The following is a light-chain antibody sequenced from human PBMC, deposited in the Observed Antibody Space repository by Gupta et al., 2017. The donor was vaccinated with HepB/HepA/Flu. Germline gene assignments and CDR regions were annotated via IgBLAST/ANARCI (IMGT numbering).Light chain of an antibody. CDR1: QSISSY. V-gene: IGKV1-39*01. Sequence: DIQLTQSPSSLSASVGDRVTITCRASQSISSYLDWYQQKPGKAPKLLIYRASSLQSGVPSRFSGSGSGTDFTLSISRLQPEDFATYYCQQCDSTGCTFGQGTKVEIK. CDR3: QQCDSTGCT. CDR2: RAS. J-gene: IGKJ2*02.